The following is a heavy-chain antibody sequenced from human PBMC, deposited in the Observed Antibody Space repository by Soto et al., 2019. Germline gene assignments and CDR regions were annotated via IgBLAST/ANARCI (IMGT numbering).Heavy chain of an antibody. V-gene: IGHV3-21*01. J-gene: IGHJ4*02. CDR3: ARSLFLGVKDYYDSSGYYDFDY. CDR2: ISSSSSYI. CDR1: GFTFSSYS. D-gene: IGHD3-22*01. Sequence: GGSLRLSCAASGFTFSSYSMNWVRQAPGKGLEWVSSISSSSSYIYYADSVKGRFTISRDNAKNSLYLQMNSLRAEDTAVYYCARSLFLGVKDYYDSSGYYDFDYWGQGTLVTVSS.